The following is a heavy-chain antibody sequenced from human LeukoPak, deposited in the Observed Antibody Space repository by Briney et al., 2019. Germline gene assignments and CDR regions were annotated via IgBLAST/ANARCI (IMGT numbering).Heavy chain of an antibody. Sequence: PGGSLRLSCAASGFTFSSYGMHWVRQAPGKGLEWVAVISYDGSNKYYADSVKGRFTISRDNSKNTLYLQMNSLRAEDTAVYYCARSTRITIFGVDQNWFDPWGQGTLVTVSS. V-gene: IGHV3-30*03. CDR3: ARSTRITIFGVDQNWFDP. J-gene: IGHJ5*02. D-gene: IGHD3-3*01. CDR1: GFTFSSYG. CDR2: ISYDGSNK.